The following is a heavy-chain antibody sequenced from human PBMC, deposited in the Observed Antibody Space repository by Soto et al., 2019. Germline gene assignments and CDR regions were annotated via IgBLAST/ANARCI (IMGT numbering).Heavy chain of an antibody. D-gene: IGHD3-3*01. CDR1: GCTFSSYA. Sequence: GASVKVSCKASGCTFSSYAISWVRQAPGQGLGWMGGIIPIFGTANYAQKFQGRVTITADKSTSTAYMELSSLRSEDTAVYYCARVTGPNYDFWSGYYPDYYYYGMDVWGQGTTVTVSS. CDR2: IIPIFGTA. J-gene: IGHJ6*02. V-gene: IGHV1-69*06. CDR3: ARVTGPNYDFWSGYYPDYYYYGMDV.